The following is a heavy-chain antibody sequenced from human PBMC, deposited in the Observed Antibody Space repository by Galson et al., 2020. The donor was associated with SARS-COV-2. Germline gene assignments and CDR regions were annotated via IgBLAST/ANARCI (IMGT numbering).Heavy chain of an antibody. D-gene: IGHD4-17*01. CDR3: ARLHYGEYAPEAFDI. CDR2: ISNSGGT. CDR1: GTSISSGSYS. J-gene: IGHJ3*02. Sequence: SETLSLTCAVSGTSISSGSYSWNWIRQPPGKGLEWIGYISNSGGTYYNPSLKSRVTISGDRSKNQFSLRLSSVTAADTAVYYCARLHYGEYAPEAFDIWGPGTRVTVAS. V-gene: IGHV4-30-2*01.